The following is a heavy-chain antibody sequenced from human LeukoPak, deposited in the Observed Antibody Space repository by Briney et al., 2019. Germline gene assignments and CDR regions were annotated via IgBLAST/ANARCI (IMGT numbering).Heavy chain of an antibody. V-gene: IGHV4-59*11. Sequence: SGPTLVNPSETLSLTCTVSGGSISSHYWSWIRQPPGKTLEWIGYIHYSGSTNYNPSLRSRVTISVDSSKNQFSLKLSSVTAADTAVYYCARGSGQWGFDSWGQGTLVTVSS. D-gene: IGHD3-10*01. CDR1: GGSISSHY. CDR3: ARGSGQWGFDS. CDR2: IHYSGST. J-gene: IGHJ4*02.